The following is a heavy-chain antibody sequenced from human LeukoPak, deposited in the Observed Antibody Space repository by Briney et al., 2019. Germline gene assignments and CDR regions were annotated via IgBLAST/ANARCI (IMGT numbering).Heavy chain of an antibody. D-gene: IGHD4-17*01. J-gene: IGHJ4*02. Sequence: PSETLSLTCTVSGGSISSYHWSWIRQPPGKGLEWIGYIYYSGSTNYNPSLKSRVTISVDTSKNQFSLKLSSVTAADTAVYYCARNVGDYFDYWGQGTLVTVSS. CDR3: ARNVGDYFDY. V-gene: IGHV4-59*08. CDR2: IYYSGST. CDR1: GGSISSYH.